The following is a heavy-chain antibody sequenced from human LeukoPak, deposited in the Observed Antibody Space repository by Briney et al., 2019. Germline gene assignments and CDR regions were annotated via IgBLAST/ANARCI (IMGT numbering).Heavy chain of an antibody. V-gene: IGHV4-38-2*02. D-gene: IGHD3-10*01. CDR2: IYHSGRT. CDR3: ARVYSSGSSYYFDY. CDR1: GYSISSGYY. Sequence: SETLSLTCTVSGYSISSGYYWGWIRQPPGKGLEWIGSIYHSGRTYYNPSLNSRLTISVDTSKNQFSLKLTSVTAADTAVYYCARVYSSGSSYYFDYWGQGILVTVSS. J-gene: IGHJ4*02.